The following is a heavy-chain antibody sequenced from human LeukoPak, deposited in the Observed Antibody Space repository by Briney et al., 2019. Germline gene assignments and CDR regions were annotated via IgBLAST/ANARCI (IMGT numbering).Heavy chain of an antibody. D-gene: IGHD3-16*02. CDR1: GGSISSYY. J-gene: IGHJ4*02. V-gene: IGHV4-59*01. CDR3: ARVGAGELSSNAFDY. CDR2: IYYSGST. Sequence: SETLSLTCTVSGGSISSYYWSWIRQPPGKGLEWIGYIYYSGSTNYNPSLKSRVTISVGTSKNQFSLKLSSVTAADTAVYYCARVGAGELSSNAFDYWGQGTLVTVSS.